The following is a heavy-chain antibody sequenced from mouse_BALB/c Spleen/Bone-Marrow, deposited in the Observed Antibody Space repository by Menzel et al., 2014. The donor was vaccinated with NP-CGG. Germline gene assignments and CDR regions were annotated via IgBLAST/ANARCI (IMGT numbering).Heavy chain of an antibody. V-gene: IGHV1-14*01. CDR1: GYTFTSYV. D-gene: IGHD2-4*01. J-gene: IGHJ4*01. CDR2: INPYNDGT. Sequence: LVESGPELIKPGASVKMSCKASGYTFTSYVIHWVKQKPGQGLEWIGYINPYNDGTKYNEKFKGKATLTSDKSSSTAYMDLSSLASEDSAVYYCVRGVYYDYDEGALDYWGQGTSVTVSS. CDR3: VRGVYYDYDEGALDY.